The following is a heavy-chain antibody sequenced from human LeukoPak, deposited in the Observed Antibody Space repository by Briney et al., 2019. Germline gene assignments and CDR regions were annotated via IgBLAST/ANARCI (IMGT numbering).Heavy chain of an antibody. CDR2: INHSGSA. J-gene: IGHJ5*02. Sequence: MASETLSLTCAAYGGSFSAYYWTWLRQPPGKGLEWIGEINHSGSAKYNPSLKSRVTISVDTSKNQFSLKLTSVTAADTAVYYCAKDLWFGELSAFDPWGQGTLVTVSS. CDR3: AKDLWFGELSAFDP. D-gene: IGHD3-10*01. V-gene: IGHV4-34*01. CDR1: GGSFSAYY.